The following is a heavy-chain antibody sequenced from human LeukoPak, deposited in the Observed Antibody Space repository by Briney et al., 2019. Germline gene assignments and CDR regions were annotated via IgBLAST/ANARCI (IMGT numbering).Heavy chain of an antibody. V-gene: IGHV3-11*04. CDR2: ISSSGSTI. Sequence: PGGSLRLSCAASGFTFSDYYMSWIRQAPGKGLEWVSYISSSGSTIYYADSVKGRFTVSRDNAKNSLYLQMNSLRAEDTAVYYCARNWVATIHDGFRAYYYYMDVWGKGTTVTISS. CDR3: ARNWVATIHDGFRAYYYYMDV. CDR1: GFTFSDYY. D-gene: IGHD5-12*01. J-gene: IGHJ6*03.